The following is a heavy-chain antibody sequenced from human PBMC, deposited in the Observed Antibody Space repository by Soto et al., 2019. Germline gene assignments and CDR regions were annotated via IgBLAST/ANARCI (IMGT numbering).Heavy chain of an antibody. Sequence: QVQLVQSGAEVKKPGSSVKVSCKASGGTFSSYAISWVRQAPGHGLEWMGGIIPISGTANYAQKFQSRVTITGDESASTACMELGSLRAEDTAVYYCARDGGSRGGWYVWFDPWGQETLVTVSS. V-gene: IGHV1-69*19. J-gene: IGHJ5*02. CDR1: GGTFSSYA. CDR2: IIPISGTA. CDR3: ARDGGSRGGWYVWFDP. D-gene: IGHD6-19*01.